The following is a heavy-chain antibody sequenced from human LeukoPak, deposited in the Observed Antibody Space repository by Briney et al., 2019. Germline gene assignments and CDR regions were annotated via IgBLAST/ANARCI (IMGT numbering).Heavy chain of an antibody. J-gene: IGHJ4*02. CDR2: TYYRSKWYN. CDR1: GDSVSSNSAA. Sequence: SQTLSLTCAISGDSVSSNSAAWNWIRQSPSRGLEWLGRTYYRSKWYNDYAVSVKSRITINPDTSKNQFSLQLNSVTPEDTAVYYCAREALLTGTTTVRVGFDYWGQGTLVTVSS. CDR3: AREALLTGTTTVRVGFDY. D-gene: IGHD1-7*01. V-gene: IGHV6-1*01.